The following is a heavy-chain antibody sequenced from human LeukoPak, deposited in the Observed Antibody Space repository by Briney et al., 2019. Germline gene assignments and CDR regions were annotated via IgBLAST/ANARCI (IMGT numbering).Heavy chain of an antibody. J-gene: IGHJ5*02. CDR1: GYTFTNYA. D-gene: IGHD6-19*01. V-gene: IGHV7-4-1*02. CDR3: ARELVVAALNWFDP. CDR2: INTNTGNP. Sequence: GASVKVSCKASGYTFTNYAINWVRQAPGQGLEWMGWINTNTGNPTYAQGFTGRFVFSLDTSVSTAYLQISSLKAEDTAVYYCARELVVAALNWFDPWGQGTLVTVSS.